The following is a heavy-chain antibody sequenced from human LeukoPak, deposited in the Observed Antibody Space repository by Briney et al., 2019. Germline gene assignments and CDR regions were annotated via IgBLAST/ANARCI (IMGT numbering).Heavy chain of an antibody. CDR3: AKDVSSSWYYFDY. V-gene: IGHV3-30*18. Sequence: GGSLRLSCAASGFTFSSYGMHWVRQAPGKGLEWVAVISYDGSNKYYADSVKGRFTISRDNSKNTLYPQMNSLRAEDTAVYYCAKDVSSSWYYFDYWGQGTLVTVSS. J-gene: IGHJ4*02. CDR2: ISYDGSNK. D-gene: IGHD6-13*01. CDR1: GFTFSSYG.